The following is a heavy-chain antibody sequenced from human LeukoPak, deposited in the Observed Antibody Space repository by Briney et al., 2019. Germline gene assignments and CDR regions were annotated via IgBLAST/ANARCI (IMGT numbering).Heavy chain of an antibody. D-gene: IGHD3-9*01. Sequence: SVKVSCKASGGTFSSYAISWERQAPGQGLEWMGGIIPIFGTANYAQKFQGRVTITTDESTSTAYMELSSLRSEDTAVYYCARAEILTGYYPRYYFDYWGQGTLVTVSS. CDR2: IIPIFGTA. CDR1: GGTFSSYA. J-gene: IGHJ4*02. CDR3: ARAEILTGYYPRYYFDY. V-gene: IGHV1-69*05.